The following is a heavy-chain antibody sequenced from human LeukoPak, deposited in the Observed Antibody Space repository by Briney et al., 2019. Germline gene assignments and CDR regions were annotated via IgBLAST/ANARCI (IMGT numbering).Heavy chain of an antibody. D-gene: IGHD4-11*01. CDR1: GFTFSSYA. V-gene: IGHV3-30*04. CDR2: ISYDGSNK. CDR3: ARVYSNFKNHYYYYYMDV. J-gene: IGHJ6*03. Sequence: PGGSLRLSCAASGFTFSSYAMHWVRQAPGKGLEWVAVISYDGSNKYYADSVKGRFTISRDNSKNTLYLQMNSLRAEDTAVYYCARVYSNFKNHYYYYYMDVWGKGTTVTVSS.